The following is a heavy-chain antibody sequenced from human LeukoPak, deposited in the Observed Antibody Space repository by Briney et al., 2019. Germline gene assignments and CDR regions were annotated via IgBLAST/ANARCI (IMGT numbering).Heavy chain of an antibody. V-gene: IGHV4-39*07. CDR3: ARDKRYFDWLPPDYMDV. Sequence: SETLSLTCSVSGGSISSSNYYWGWIRQPPGKGLEWIGRIYTSGSTNYNPSLKSRVTISVDTSKNQFSLKLSSVTAADTAVYYCARDKRYFDWLPPDYMDVWGKGTTVTISS. J-gene: IGHJ6*03. D-gene: IGHD3-9*01. CDR1: GGSISSSNYY. CDR2: IYTSGST.